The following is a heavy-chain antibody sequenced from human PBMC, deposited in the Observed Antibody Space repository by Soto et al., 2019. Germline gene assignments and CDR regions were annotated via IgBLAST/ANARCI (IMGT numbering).Heavy chain of an antibody. Sequence: QVQLVQSGAEVKEPGSSVKVSCKASGGTFNGYSISWVRQAPGQGLEWVGGPNPIFTTATYAQKFQGRLTMTADESTSTAYMELSGLRSDDTAISYCARVDSSLVRLVGQFYFDRWGQGTLVTFSS. J-gene: IGHJ4*02. CDR2: PNPIFTTA. V-gene: IGHV1-69*01. D-gene: IGHD3-10*01. CDR1: GGTFNGYS. CDR3: ARVDSSLVRLVGQFYFDR.